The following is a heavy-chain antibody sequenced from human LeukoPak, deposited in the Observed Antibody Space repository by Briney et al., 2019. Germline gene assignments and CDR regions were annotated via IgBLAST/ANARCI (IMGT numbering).Heavy chain of an antibody. CDR2: MKEDGSQE. CDR3: ARYSYKHDC. V-gene: IGHV3-7*01. CDR1: GFTVSSKY. J-gene: IGHJ4*02. Sequence: GGSLRLSCAASGFTVSSKYMSWVRQAPGKGLEWVANMKEDGSQETYVDSVKGRFTISRDNAKNSLYLQMNNVRAEDTAVYYCARYSYKHDCWGQGTLVTVSS. D-gene: IGHD2-15*01.